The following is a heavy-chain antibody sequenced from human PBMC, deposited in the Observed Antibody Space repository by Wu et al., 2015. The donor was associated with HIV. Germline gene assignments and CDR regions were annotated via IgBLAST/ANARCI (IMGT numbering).Heavy chain of an antibody. V-gene: IGHV1-18*01. CDR1: GYTFTSYG. CDR2: ISAYNGNT. J-gene: IGHJ5*02. D-gene: IGHD6-13*01. Sequence: QVQLVQSGAEVKKPGASVKVSCKASGYTFTSYGISWVRQAPGQGLEWMGWISAYNGNTNYAQKLQGRVTMTTDTSTSTAYMELRSLRSDDTAVYYCARERPKTSSSWNNWFDPWGQGTLVTVSS. CDR3: ARERPKTSSSWNNWFDP.